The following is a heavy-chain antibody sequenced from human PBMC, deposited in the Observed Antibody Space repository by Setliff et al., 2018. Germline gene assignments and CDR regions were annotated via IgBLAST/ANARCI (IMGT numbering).Heavy chain of an antibody. CDR2: ISVYNGKT. CDR3: ARGEAGYYEAFDI. V-gene: IGHV1-18*01. Sequence: ASVKVSCKASGYTFTSYGISWVRQAPGQGLEWMGWISVYNGKTKYAQKFQGRVTLTTETSANTAYMELRSLRSDDTAVYYCARGEAGYYEAFDIWGQGTMVTVSS. CDR1: GYTFTSYG. J-gene: IGHJ3*02. D-gene: IGHD3-9*01.